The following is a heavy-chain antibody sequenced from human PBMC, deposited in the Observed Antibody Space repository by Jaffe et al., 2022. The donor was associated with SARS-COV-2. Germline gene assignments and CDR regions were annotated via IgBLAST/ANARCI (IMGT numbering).Heavy chain of an antibody. CDR1: GYTFTSYG. CDR2: ISAYNGNT. D-gene: IGHD2-21*02. J-gene: IGHJ4*02. Sequence: QVQLVQSGAEVKKPGASVKVSCKASGYTFTSYGISWVRQAPGQGLEWMGWISAYNGNTNYAQKLQGRVTMTTDTSTSTAYMELRSLRSDDTAVYYCARVPTDRGVVVTAIPWAPLFDYWGQGTLVTVSS. CDR3: ARVPTDRGVVVTAIPWAPLFDY. V-gene: IGHV1-18*01.